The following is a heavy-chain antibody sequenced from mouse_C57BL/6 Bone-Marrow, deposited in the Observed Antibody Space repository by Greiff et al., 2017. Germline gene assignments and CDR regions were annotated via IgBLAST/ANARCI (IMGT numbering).Heavy chain of an antibody. V-gene: IGHV5-12*01. CDR1: GFTFSDYY. CDR3: ARQRGSSFAY. D-gene: IGHD1-1*01. J-gene: IGHJ3*01. Sequence: EVQVVESGGGLVQPGGSLKLSCAASGFTFSDYYMYWVRQTPEQRLEWVAYISNAGGSTYYPDTVKGRFTISRDNAKNTLYLQVSRLKSEDTAVYYCARQRGSSFAYWGQGTLVTVSA. CDR2: ISNAGGST.